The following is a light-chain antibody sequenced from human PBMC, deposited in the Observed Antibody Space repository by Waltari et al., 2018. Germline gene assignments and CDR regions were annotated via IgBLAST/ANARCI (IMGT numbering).Light chain of an antibody. J-gene: IGLJ1*01. CDR3: QTWDSSSNFV. CDR2: QDK. Sequence: SFELTQPPSVSVSAGQTATISCSGDKSGGRHTSWSQQKPGPSPVVVIYQDKKRPSGIPERFSGSNSGNTATLTISGTQATDEADYYCQTWDSSSNFVFGTGTTVSVL. CDR1: KSGGRH. V-gene: IGLV3-1*01.